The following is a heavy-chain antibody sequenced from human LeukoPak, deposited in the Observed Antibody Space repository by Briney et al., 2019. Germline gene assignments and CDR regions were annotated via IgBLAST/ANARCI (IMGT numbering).Heavy chain of an antibody. D-gene: IGHD3-3*01. CDR2: ISSSSSTI. CDR3: AYSWRFV. CDR1: GFTFSSYA. J-gene: IGHJ6*02. V-gene: IGHV3-48*04. Sequence: GGSLRLSCAASGFTFSSYAMSWVRQAPGKGLEWVSYISSSSSTIYYADSVKGRFTISRDNAKNSLYLQMNSLRAEDTAVYYCAYSWRFVWGQGTTVPVSS.